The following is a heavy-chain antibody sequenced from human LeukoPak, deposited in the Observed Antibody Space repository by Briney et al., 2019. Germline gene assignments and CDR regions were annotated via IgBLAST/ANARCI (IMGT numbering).Heavy chain of an antibody. V-gene: IGHV3-7*01. D-gene: IGHD6-19*01. CDR1: GFTFSSYW. J-gene: IGHJ6*03. CDR2: IEQDGSEK. Sequence: PGGSLRLSCAASGFTFSSYWMSWVRQAPGKGPEWVANIEQDGSEKYYVDSVKGRFTISRDNAKNSLYLQMNSLRAEDTAVYYCAREGGIAVASYMDVWGKGTTVTVSS. CDR3: AREGGIAVASYMDV.